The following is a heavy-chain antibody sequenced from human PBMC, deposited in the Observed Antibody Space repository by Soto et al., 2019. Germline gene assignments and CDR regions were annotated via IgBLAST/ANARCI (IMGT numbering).Heavy chain of an antibody. CDR3: ARSKGGVRGVHYYYYYYMDV. Sequence: GGSLRLSCAASGFTFSSYGMHWVRQAPGKGLEWVAVIWYDGSNKYYADSVKGRFTISRDNSKNTLYLQMNSLRAEDTAVYYCARSKGGVRGVHYYYYYYMDVWGKGTTVTVSS. J-gene: IGHJ6*03. CDR2: IWYDGSNK. D-gene: IGHD3-10*01. V-gene: IGHV3-33*01. CDR1: GFTFSSYG.